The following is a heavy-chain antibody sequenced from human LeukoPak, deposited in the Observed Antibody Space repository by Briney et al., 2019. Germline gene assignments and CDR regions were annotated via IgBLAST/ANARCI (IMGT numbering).Heavy chain of an antibody. CDR3: ASFGVVNGNYATVFYYYMDV. CDR2: IYYSGST. CDR1: GGSISSSSFY. Sequence: KTSETLSLTCTVSGGSISSSSFYWGWIRQPPGKGLEWIGNIYYSGSTYYNPSLKSRVTISVDTSKNQFSLNLSSVTAADTAVYYCASFGVVNGNYATVFYYYMDVWGTGTTVTVSS. J-gene: IGHJ6*03. V-gene: IGHV4-39*07. D-gene: IGHD4-17*01.